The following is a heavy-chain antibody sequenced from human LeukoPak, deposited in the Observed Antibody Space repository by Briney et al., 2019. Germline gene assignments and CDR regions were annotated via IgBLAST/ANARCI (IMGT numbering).Heavy chain of an antibody. J-gene: IGHJ6*02. CDR2: ISYDGSNK. CDR1: GFTFSNYM. CDR3: ARDGDGYNYPYGMDV. D-gene: IGHD5-24*01. Sequence: PGGSLRLSCAASGFTFSNYMMHWVRQAPGKGLEWVAVISYDGSNKYYADSVKGRFTISRDNSKNTLYLQMNSLRAEDTAVYYCARDGDGYNYPYGMDVWGQGTTVTVSS. V-gene: IGHV3-30*14.